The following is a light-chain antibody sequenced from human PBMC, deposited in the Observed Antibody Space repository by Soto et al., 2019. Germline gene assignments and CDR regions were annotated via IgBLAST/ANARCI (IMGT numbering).Light chain of an antibody. CDR2: EIS. CDR1: SNDIGDYNY. CDR3: SSYTSTGTLYV. V-gene: IGLV2-14*01. J-gene: IGLJ1*01. Sequence: QSVLTQPASVSGSPGQSITMSCTGTSNDIGDYNYVSWYQQHPGEAPKLMIYEISKRPSGVSNRFSGSKSGNTASLTISGLQAEDEANYYCSSYTSTGTLYVFGTGTKVTVL.